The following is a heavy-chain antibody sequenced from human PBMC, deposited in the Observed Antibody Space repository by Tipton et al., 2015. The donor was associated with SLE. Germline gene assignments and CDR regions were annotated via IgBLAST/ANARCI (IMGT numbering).Heavy chain of an antibody. CDR2: MRFDGSSE. Sequence: GSLRLSCTVSGFTFSNYGMYWVRQCPGKGLEWVAFMRFDGSSEYYADSVTGRFTISRDDSKSTMYLQLNNLRIEDTAIYYCAKQMMGGYTSPWDYWGQGTLVTVSS. CDR3: AKQMMGGYTSPWDY. D-gene: IGHD6-19*01. V-gene: IGHV3-30*02. CDR1: GFTFSNYG. J-gene: IGHJ4*02.